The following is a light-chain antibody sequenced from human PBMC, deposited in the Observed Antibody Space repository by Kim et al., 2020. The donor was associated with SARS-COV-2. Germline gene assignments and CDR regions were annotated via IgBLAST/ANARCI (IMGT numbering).Light chain of an antibody. Sequence: GDRVTVTCRASQTINSWLAWYQQKPGKAPKLLIFDASSLESGVPSRFSGRGSGTEFALTISSLQPDDSATYYCQQYNTYPGTFGQGTKVDIK. CDR1: QTINSW. J-gene: IGKJ1*01. V-gene: IGKV1-5*01. CDR3: QQYNTYPGT. CDR2: DAS.